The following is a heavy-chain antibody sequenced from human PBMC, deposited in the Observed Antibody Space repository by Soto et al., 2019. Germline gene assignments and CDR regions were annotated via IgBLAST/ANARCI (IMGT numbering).Heavy chain of an antibody. D-gene: IGHD6-13*01. CDR1: GFNFSDYY. CDR2: ISNSGNLI. CDR3: ARDPTSSWIPFDY. J-gene: IGHJ4*02. V-gene: IGHV3-11*01. Sequence: QVQLVESGGGLVQPGGSLRLSCAGSGFNFSDYYMNWIRQAPGKGLEWIAYISNSGNLIYYADSVKGRFTISRDNANNALYLQMDSLRVEDTAIYFFARDPTSSWIPFDYWGQGNLVTVSS.